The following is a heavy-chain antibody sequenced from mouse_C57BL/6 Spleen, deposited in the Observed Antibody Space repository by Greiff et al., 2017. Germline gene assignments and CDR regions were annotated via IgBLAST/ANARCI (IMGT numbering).Heavy chain of an antibody. Sequence: EVQLQQSGPELVKPGASVTISCKASGYSFTDYNMNWVKQSNGKSLEWIGVINPNYGTTSYNQKFKGKATLTVDQSSSTAYMQLTSLTSEDSAVYYCAMDDYGSSYAMDDWGQGTSVTVSS. V-gene: IGHV1-39*01. CDR3: AMDDYGSSYAMDD. J-gene: IGHJ4*01. CDR1: GYSFTDYN. CDR2: INPNYGTT. D-gene: IGHD1-1*01.